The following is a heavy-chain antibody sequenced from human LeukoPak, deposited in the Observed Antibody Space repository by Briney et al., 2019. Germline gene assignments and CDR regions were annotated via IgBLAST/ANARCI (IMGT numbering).Heavy chain of an antibody. CDR2: ISGSGGST. Sequence: GGSLRLSCAASGFTFSSYAMSWVRQAPGKGLEWVSAISGSGGSTYYADSVKGRFTISRDNSKNTLYLQMNSLRAEDTAVYYCAKESFEWLVEASGQDLFDPWGQGTLVTVSS. J-gene: IGHJ5*02. D-gene: IGHD6-19*01. CDR1: GFTFSSYA. CDR3: AKESFEWLVEASGQDLFDP. V-gene: IGHV3-23*01.